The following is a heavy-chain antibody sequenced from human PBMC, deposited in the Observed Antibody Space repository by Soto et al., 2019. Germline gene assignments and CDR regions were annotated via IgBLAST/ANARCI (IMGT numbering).Heavy chain of an antibody. Sequence: SETLSLTCSVSGDSISNLDYFFAWIRQPPGQALESIGYIYKSATTYYNPSFESRVAICVDTSKSQFSLNATSVTAADTAVYFCARGRYCLTGRCFPNWFDSRGQGALVTV. CDR1: GDSISNLDYF. D-gene: IGHD7-27*01. CDR2: IYKSATT. V-gene: IGHV4-30-4*01. CDR3: ARGRYCLTGRCFPNWFDS. J-gene: IGHJ5*01.